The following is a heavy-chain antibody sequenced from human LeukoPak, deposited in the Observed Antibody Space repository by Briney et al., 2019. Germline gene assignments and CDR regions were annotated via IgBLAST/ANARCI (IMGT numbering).Heavy chain of an antibody. V-gene: IGHV3-30*02. J-gene: IGHJ4*02. CDR1: GFTFSSYG. D-gene: IGHD1-26*01. CDR2: IRYDGSNK. CDR3: ASRIVGTPDYFDY. Sequence: GGSLRLSCAASGFTFSSYGMHWVRQAPGKGLEWVAFIRYDGSNKYYADSVKGRFTISRDNAKNSLCLQLNSLRVEDTAVYYCASRIVGTPDYFDYWGQGTLVTVSS.